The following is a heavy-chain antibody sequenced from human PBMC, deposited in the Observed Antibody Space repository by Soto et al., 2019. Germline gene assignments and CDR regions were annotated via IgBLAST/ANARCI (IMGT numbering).Heavy chain of an antibody. V-gene: IGHV4-31*11. CDR2: FYYSGST. Sequence: SETLSLTCAVYGGSFSGYYWNWIRQHPGKGLEWIGYFYYSGSTYYNPSLKSRVTISVNTSKDQFSLKLSSVTAADTAVYYCARSVFPWGQGTLVTVSS. J-gene: IGHJ5*02. CDR3: ARSVFP. CDR1: GGSFSGYY.